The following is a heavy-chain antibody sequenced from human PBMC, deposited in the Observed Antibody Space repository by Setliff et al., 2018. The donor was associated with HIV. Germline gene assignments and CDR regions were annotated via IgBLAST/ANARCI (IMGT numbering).Heavy chain of an antibody. J-gene: IGHJ6*03. V-gene: IGHV3-23*01. D-gene: IGHD6-19*01. Sequence: GGSLRLSCAASGFTFSSYAMSWVRQAPGKGLEWVSAISGSGGSTYYADSVKGRFTISRDNSKNTLYLQMNSLRAEDTAVYYCAKDHVPGQWLIRVYFDYYYYYYMDVWGKGTTVTVSS. CDR3: AKDHVPGQWLIRVYFDYYYYYYMDV. CDR2: ISGSGGST. CDR1: GFTFSSYA.